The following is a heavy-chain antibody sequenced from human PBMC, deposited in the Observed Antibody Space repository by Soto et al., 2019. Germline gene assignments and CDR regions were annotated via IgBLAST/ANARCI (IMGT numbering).Heavy chain of an antibody. D-gene: IGHD2-15*01. CDR2: TYYRSKWYN. CDR1: GDSVSSNNIA. Sequence: SQTLSLTCAVSGDSVSSNNIAWNWLRQSPWRGLEWLGRTYYRSKWYNEYAVSVRSRITINLDTSKNQFSLQLNSVTPEDTAVYYCARGRWSTFDYLCQGAQVTVSS. CDR3: ARGRWSTFDY. J-gene: IGHJ4*02. V-gene: IGHV6-1*01.